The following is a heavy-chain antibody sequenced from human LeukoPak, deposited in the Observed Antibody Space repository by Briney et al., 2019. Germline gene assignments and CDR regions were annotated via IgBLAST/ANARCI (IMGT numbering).Heavy chain of an antibody. CDR3: ARDGGHYGILAYHAFDI. CDR2: IYYSGST. Sequence: SETLSLTCTVSGGSISSGGYYWSWTRHHPGKGLEWIGYIYYSGSTYYNPSHKSRVTISVDTSKNQFSLKLSSVTAADTAVYYCARDGGHYGILAYHAFDIWGQGTMVSVSS. V-gene: IGHV4-31*03. D-gene: IGHD3-9*01. J-gene: IGHJ3*02. CDR1: GGSISSGGYY.